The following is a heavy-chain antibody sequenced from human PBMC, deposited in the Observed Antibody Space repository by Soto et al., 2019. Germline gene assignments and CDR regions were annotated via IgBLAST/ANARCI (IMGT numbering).Heavy chain of an antibody. D-gene: IGHD2-2*01. V-gene: IGHV1-46*03. CDR3: ARDNLVVVPAASNAFDI. Sequence: QVQLVQSGAEVKKPGASVKVSCKASGYTFTSYYMHWVRQAPGQGLEWMGIINPSGGSTSYAQKFQGRVTMTRDTSTNTVYMELSSLRSEDTAVYYCARDNLVVVPAASNAFDIWGQGTMVTVSS. CDR2: INPSGGST. J-gene: IGHJ3*02. CDR1: GYTFTSYY.